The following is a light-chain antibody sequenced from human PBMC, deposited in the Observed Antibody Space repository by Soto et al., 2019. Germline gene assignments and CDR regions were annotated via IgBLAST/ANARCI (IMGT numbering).Light chain of an antibody. V-gene: IGKV3-11*01. J-gene: IGKJ4*01. CDR1: QSVSSY. CDR2: DAS. CDR3: HHRSNWPLT. Sequence: IVLTQSPAALSLSPGERATLSCRASQSVSSYLAWYQQKHGQAPRLLIYDASNRATGIPARFSGSGSGTDFTRTISSLEPEDCAVYYCHHRSNWPLTFCGGTKVEI.